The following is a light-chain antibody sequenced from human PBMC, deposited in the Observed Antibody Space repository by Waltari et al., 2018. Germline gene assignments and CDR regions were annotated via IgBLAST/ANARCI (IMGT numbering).Light chain of an antibody. V-gene: IGKV1-39*01. CDR1: QSISTY. CDR2: AAS. CDR3: QQSYSTPRT. J-gene: IGKJ2*01. Sequence: DIQMTQSPSSLSTSVGDRVTITCRASQSISTYLNWYQQKPGKAPKLLIYAASSLQSGVPSRFSGSGSGTDFTLTISSLQPEDFVTYYCQQSYSTPRTFGQGTRLGIK.